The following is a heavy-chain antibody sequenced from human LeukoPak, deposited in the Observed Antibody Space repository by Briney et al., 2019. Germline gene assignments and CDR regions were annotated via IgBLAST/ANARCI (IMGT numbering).Heavy chain of an antibody. CDR3: ARFWYSSSWYIGDYYYYGMDV. D-gene: IGHD6-13*01. V-gene: IGHV1-69*13. Sequence: ASVKVSCKASGGTFSSYAISWVRQAPGQGLEWMGGIIPIFGTANYAQKFQGRVTITADESTSTAYMGLSSLRSEDTAVYYCARFWYSSSWYIGDYYYYGMDVWGQGTTVTVSS. CDR2: IIPIFGTA. CDR1: GGTFSSYA. J-gene: IGHJ6*02.